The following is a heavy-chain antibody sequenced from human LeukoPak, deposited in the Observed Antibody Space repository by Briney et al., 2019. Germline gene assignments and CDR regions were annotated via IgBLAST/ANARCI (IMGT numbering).Heavy chain of an antibody. Sequence: SVKVSCKASGGTFSSYAISWVRQAPGQGLEWMGGIIPIFGTANYAQKFQGRVTITADESMSTAYMELSSLRSEDTAVYYCARGDFYYDSSGYHYGMDVWGQGTTVTVSS. CDR2: IIPIFGTA. D-gene: IGHD3-22*01. CDR1: GGTFSSYA. CDR3: ARGDFYYDSSGYHYGMDV. V-gene: IGHV1-69*01. J-gene: IGHJ6*02.